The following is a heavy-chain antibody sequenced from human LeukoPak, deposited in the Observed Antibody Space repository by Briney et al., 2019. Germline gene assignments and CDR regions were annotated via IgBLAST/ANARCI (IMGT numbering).Heavy chain of an antibody. J-gene: IGHJ4*02. V-gene: IGHV3-7*01. CDR3: ARDGRGGHNDL. CDR2: IKQDGTEK. CDR1: GFTFTTYW. D-gene: IGHD4-23*01. Sequence: QTGGSLRLSCAASGFTFTTYWMSWVRQAPGKGLEWVANIKQDGTEKYYVDSVKGRFTISRDNAKNSLFLQMDGLRVDDTAVYFCARDGRGGHNDLWGQGTLITVSS.